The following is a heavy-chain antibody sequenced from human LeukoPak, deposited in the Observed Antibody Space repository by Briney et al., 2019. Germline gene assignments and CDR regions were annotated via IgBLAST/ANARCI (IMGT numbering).Heavy chain of an antibody. Sequence: ASVTVSCNASGYTFTSYYMNWLRQAPGQGIEWMGIINPSSGSTSYAQKIQGRVTMTRETSTSTVYMELRSLRSEDTAVYYWARGDDFDAFDIWGQGTMVTVSS. CDR3: ARGDDFDAFDI. D-gene: IGHD2-21*02. CDR1: GYTFTSYY. V-gene: IGHV1-46*01. J-gene: IGHJ3*02. CDR2: INPSSGST.